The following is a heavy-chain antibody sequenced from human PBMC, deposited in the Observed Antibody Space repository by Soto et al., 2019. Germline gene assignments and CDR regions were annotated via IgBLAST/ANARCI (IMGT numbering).Heavy chain of an antibody. Sequence: TSETLSLTCAVSGGSISSGGYSWSWIRQPPGKGLEWIGYIYHSGSTYYNPSLKSRVTISVDRSKNQFSLKLSSVTAADTAVYYCARLGGYYQALDTWGQGTLVTVSS. J-gene: IGHJ5*02. CDR3: ARLGGYYQALDT. D-gene: IGHD3-22*01. V-gene: IGHV4-30-2*01. CDR1: GGSISSGGYS. CDR2: IYHSGST.